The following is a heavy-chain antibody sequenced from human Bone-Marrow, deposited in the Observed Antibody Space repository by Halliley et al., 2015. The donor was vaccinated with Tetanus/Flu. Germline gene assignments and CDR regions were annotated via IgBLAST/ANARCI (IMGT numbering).Heavy chain of an antibody. D-gene: IGHD6-13*01. Sequence: MGLEWIAMVHSTGTTNCTPPLNGRVSISMDTSKNQFSLKLSPVTTADTAVYYCAAAPNLNYFDFWGQGTLVSVSS. CDR3: AAAPNLNYFDF. V-gene: IGHV4-59*01. CDR2: VHSTGTT. J-gene: IGHJ4*02.